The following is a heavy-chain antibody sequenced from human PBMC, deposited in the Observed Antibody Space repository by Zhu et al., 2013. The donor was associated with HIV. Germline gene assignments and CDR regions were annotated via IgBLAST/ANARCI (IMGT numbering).Heavy chain of an antibody. CDR2: IYTGGST. CDR3: ARADAGLLRYFDWPSFTMDV. J-gene: IGHJ6*03. Sequence: EVQLVESGGGLIQPGGSLRLSCAAYGFTVSSNYMNWVRQAPGKGLEWVSVIYTGGSTYYADSVKGRFTISRDNSKNTLYLQMNSLRAEDTAVYYCARADAGLLRYFDWPSFTMDVWGKGTTVTVSS. D-gene: IGHD3-9*01. V-gene: IGHV3-53*01. CDR1: GFTVSSNY.